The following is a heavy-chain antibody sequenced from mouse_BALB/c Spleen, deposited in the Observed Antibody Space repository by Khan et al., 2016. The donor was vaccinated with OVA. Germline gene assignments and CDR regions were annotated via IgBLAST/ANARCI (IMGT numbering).Heavy chain of an antibody. CDR1: GYTFTAYD. D-gene: IGHD2-4*01. J-gene: IGHJ4*01. Sequence: QVRLQQSGPELVKPGALVKISCKASGYTFTAYDINWVKQRPGQGLEWIGWIYPGDDSTKYNENFKGKATLTADKSSNTAYMQLNSLTSERSAVYCCAREGLRGVGLDYWGQGTSVSVSS. CDR2: IYPGDDST. V-gene: IGHV1S56*01. CDR3: AREGLRGVGLDY.